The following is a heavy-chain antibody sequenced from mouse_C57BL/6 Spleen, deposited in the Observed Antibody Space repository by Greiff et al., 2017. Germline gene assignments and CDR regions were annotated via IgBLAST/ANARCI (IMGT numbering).Heavy chain of an antibody. D-gene: IGHD4-1*01. CDR2: INYDGSST. CDR1: GFTFSDYY. CDR3: AREELGQGAMDY. Sequence: EVKLMESEGGLVQPGSLMKLSCTASGFTFSDYYMAWVRQVPEKGLEWVANINYDGSSTYYLDSLKSRFIISRDNAKNILYLQMSSLKSEDTATYYCAREELGQGAMDYWGQGTSVTVSS. J-gene: IGHJ4*01. V-gene: IGHV5-16*01.